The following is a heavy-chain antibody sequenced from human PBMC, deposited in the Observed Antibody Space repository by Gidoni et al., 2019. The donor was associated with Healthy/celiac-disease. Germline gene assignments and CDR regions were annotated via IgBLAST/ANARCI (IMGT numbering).Heavy chain of an antibody. J-gene: IGHJ2*01. V-gene: IGHV3-33*01. CDR2: IWYDGSNK. CDR3: ASGLYYYGSGGFDL. Sequence: QVQLVESGGGVVQPGRSLRLSCAASGFTFSSYGMHWVRQAPGKGLEWVAVIWYDGSNKYYADSVKGRFTISRDNSKNTLYLQMNSLRAEDTAVYYCASGLYYYGSGGFDLWGRGTLVTVSS. D-gene: IGHD3-10*01. CDR1: GFTFSSYG.